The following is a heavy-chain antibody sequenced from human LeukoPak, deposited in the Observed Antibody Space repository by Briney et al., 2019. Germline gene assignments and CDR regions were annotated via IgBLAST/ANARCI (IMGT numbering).Heavy chain of an antibody. D-gene: IGHD5-18*01. CDR1: GFTFSSYG. J-gene: IGHJ4*02. Sequence: GGSLRLSCAASGFTFSSYGMHWVRQAPGKGLEWVAVIWYDGSNKYYADSVKGRFTISRDNSKNTLYLQMNSLRAEDTAVYYCARGVYSYGTHFDYWGQGTLVTVSS. V-gene: IGHV3-33*01. CDR3: ARGVYSYGTHFDY. CDR2: IWYDGSNK.